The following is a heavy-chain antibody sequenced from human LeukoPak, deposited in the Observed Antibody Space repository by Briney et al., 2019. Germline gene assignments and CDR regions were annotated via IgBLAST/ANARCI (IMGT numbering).Heavy chain of an antibody. CDR1: RLTFINYA. Sequence: GGSLRLSCAASRLTFINYAMHWVRQAPGKGLEWVAFISFDGAIIYYADSVKGRFTISRDNSENTMYLQMNSLRLDDTATYYCGKAMDVDRYFAYWGQETRVTVSS. D-gene: IGHD1-14*01. CDR3: GKAMDVDRYFAY. V-gene: IGHV3-30-3*01. J-gene: IGHJ4*02. CDR2: ISFDGAII.